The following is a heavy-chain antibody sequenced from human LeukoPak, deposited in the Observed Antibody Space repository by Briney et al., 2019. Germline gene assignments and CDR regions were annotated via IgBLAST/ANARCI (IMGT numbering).Heavy chain of an antibody. CDR1: GFTFSNYA. CDR3: AKEKQRNFDY. J-gene: IGHJ4*02. Sequence: GGSLRLSCAASGFTFSNYAMSWRRQAPGKGLEWVSGISGSGDGTYYGDSVKGRFTIPRDNSKNTLYLNMNSLRAEDTAVYYCAKEKQRNFDYWGQGTLVTVSS. V-gene: IGHV3-23*01. CDR2: ISGSGDGT.